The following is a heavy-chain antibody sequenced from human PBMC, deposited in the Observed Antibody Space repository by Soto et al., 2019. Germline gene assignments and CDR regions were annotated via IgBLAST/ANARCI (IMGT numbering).Heavy chain of an antibody. CDR3: ARARPTLVWGISRYTNYLDP. V-gene: IGHV4-34*01. CDR2: INQSGGT. D-gene: IGHD3-10*02. J-gene: IGHJ5*02. CDR1: GGSFSGYY. Sequence: PSETLSLTCAVYGGSFSGYYWSWIRQPPGKGLEWVGEINQSGGTNYTPSLKSRVTMSVDTSKNQFSLKLTSVTAADTAVYYCARARPTLVWGISRYTNYLDPWGQGTLVTVSS.